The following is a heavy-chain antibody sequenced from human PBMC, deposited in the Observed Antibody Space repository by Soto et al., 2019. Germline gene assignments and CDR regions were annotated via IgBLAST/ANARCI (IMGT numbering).Heavy chain of an antibody. V-gene: IGHV3-74*01. CDR3: ARVNPGYSYVNY. CDR2: INSDGSTT. D-gene: IGHD5-18*01. Sequence: EVQLVESGGGLVQPGGSLRLSCAASGFTFSSYWMLWLRQAPGKGLVWVSRINSDGSTTSYADSVKGRFTISSDNAKNTLYLQMNSLRAEDTAVYYCARVNPGYSYVNYWGQGTLVTVSS. J-gene: IGHJ4*02. CDR1: GFTFSSYW.